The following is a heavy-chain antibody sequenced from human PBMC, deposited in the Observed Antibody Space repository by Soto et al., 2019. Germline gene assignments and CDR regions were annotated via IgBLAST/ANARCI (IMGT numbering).Heavy chain of an antibody. V-gene: IGHV3-23*01. Sequence: SGGSLRLSCAASGFKFSNYAMSWVRQAPGEGLEWVSLISATGGGTYYADYVKGRFTISRDNSHNTLYLQVHSLTAEDTAVYYCAKDRRAGGNSAFYFDFWGQGAQVTVSS. J-gene: IGHJ4*02. CDR1: GFKFSNYA. D-gene: IGHD3-16*01. CDR2: ISATGGGT. CDR3: AKDRRAGGNSAFYFDF.